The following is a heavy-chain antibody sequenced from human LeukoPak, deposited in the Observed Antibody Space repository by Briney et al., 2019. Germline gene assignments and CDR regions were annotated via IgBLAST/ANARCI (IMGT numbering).Heavy chain of an antibody. CDR2: ISSSSRYI. Sequence: GGSLRLSCAASGFTFSRYWMSWVRQAPGKGLEWVSSISSSSRYIYYADSVKGRFTISRDNAKNSLYLQMNSLRAEDTAVYYCARSRQHHYERSGYYEILNWYFDLWGRGTLVTVSS. CDR1: GFTFSRYW. V-gene: IGHV3-21*01. CDR3: ARSRQHHYERSGYYEILNWYFDL. D-gene: IGHD3-22*01. J-gene: IGHJ2*01.